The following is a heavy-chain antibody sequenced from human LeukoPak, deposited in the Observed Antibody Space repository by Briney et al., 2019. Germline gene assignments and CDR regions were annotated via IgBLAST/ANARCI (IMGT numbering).Heavy chain of an antibody. J-gene: IGHJ5*02. CDR3: ASSYGLNWIDP. CDR2: IYHSGST. V-gene: IGHV4-38-2*02. CDR1: GYSISSGYY. D-gene: IGHD5-18*01. Sequence: TSETLSLTCTVSGYSISSGYYWGWIRQPPGKGLEWIGSIYHSGSTYYNPSLKSRVTISVDTSKNQFSLKLSSVTAADTAVYYCASSYGLNWIDPWGQGTLVTVSS.